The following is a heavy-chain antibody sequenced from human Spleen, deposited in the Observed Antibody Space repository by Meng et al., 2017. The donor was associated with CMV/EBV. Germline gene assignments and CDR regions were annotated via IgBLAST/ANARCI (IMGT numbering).Heavy chain of an antibody. D-gene: IGHD3-22*01. CDR2: INHSGST. V-gene: IGHV4-34*01. J-gene: IGHJ4*02. CDR1: GGSFRGYY. Sequence: QVQLQQWGAGLLKPSETLSLTCAVYGGSFRGYYWSWIRQPPGKGLEWIGEINHSGSTNYNPSLKSRVTISVDTSKNQFSLKLSSVTAADTAVYYCARLPDYYDSRDFWGQGTLVTVSS. CDR3: ARLPDYYDSRDF.